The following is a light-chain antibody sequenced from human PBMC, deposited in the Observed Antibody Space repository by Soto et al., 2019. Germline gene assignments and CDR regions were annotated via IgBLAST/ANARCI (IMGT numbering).Light chain of an antibody. CDR2: AVD. J-gene: IGLJ2*01. V-gene: IGLV2-14*01. CDR3: SSYTSSSTLMV. CDR1: TSDVGGHNF. Sequence: QSVLTQPASVSGSPGESITISCSGTTSDVGGHNFVSWFQQHPGKAPKMMIYAVDQRPSGVSNRFSGSKSGNTASLTISGLQAEDEADYYCSSYTSSSTLMVFGGGTKLTVL.